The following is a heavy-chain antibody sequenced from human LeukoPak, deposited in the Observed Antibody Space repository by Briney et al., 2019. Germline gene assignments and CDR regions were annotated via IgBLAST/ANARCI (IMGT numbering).Heavy chain of an antibody. CDR2: ISSSSSYI. J-gene: IGHJ6*02. CDR3: ALGDYYGSGSYYRDYGMDV. CDR1: GFTFSSYS. Sequence: GGSLRLPCAASGFTFSSYSMNWVRQAPGKGLEWVSSISSSSSYIYYADSVKGRFTISRDNAKNSLYLQMNSLRAEDTAVYYCALGDYYGSGSYYRDYGMDVWGQGTTVTVSS. D-gene: IGHD3-10*01. V-gene: IGHV3-21*01.